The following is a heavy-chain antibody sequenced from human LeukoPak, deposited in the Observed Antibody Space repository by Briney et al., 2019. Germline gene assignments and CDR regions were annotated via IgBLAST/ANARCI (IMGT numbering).Heavy chain of an antibody. CDR1: GLTFITYT. D-gene: IGHD1-26*01. CDR3: ARDFRGTYSFDY. Sequence: GSLRLSCTASGLTFITYTMNWVRRAPVKGLEWVSSISSSGSDIYDADSLKGRFTVSRDNAKNSLYLQMNSLRAEDTAVYYCARDFRGTYSFDYWGQGTLVTASS. CDR2: ISSSGSDI. J-gene: IGHJ4*02. V-gene: IGHV3-21*01.